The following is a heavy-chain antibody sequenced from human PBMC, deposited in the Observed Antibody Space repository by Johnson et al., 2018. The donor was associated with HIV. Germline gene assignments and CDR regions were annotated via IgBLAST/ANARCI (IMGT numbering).Heavy chain of an antibody. V-gene: IGHV3-30*03. CDR2: ISYDGSNK. CDR3: VSEGFGELFNDAFDI. Sequence: VQLVESGGGVVQPGRSLRLSCAASGFTFSSYGMHWVRQAPGKGLGWVAVISYDGSNKYYADYVKGRFPISRDNSKNTLYLQMNSLRAEDTAVYYCVSEGFGELFNDAFDIWGQGTMVTVSS. J-gene: IGHJ3*02. CDR1: GFTFSSYG. D-gene: IGHD3-10*01.